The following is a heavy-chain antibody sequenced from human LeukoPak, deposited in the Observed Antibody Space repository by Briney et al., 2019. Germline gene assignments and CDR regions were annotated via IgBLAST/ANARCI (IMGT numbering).Heavy chain of an antibody. D-gene: IGHD3-10*01. Sequence: SETLSLTCTVSGSSISSYYWSWIRQPPGKGLEWIGYIYYSGSTNYNPSLKSRVTISVDTSKNQFSLKLSSVTAADTAVYYCARSSSGSYYNFYYYYGMDVWGKGTTVTVSS. CDR2: IYYSGST. CDR3: ARSSSGSYYNFYYYYGMDV. V-gene: IGHV4-59*01. CDR1: GSSISSYY. J-gene: IGHJ6*04.